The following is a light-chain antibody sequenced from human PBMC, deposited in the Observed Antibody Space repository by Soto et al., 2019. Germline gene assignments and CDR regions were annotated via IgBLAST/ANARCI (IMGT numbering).Light chain of an antibody. Sequence: DIVMTQSPLSLPVTPGEPASISCRSSQSLLHSNGYNYLDWYLQKPGQSPQPLIYLGSNRASGVPDRFRGSGSGTEFTLTIDSLQSEDFAVYYCQQYNDWPPAFGGGTKVDIK. CDR2: LGS. J-gene: IGKJ4*01. CDR3: QQYNDWPPA. V-gene: IGKV2-28*01. CDR1: QSLLHSNGYNY.